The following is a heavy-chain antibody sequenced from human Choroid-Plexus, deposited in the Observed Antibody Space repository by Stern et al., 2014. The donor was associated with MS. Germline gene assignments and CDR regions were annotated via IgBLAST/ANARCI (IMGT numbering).Heavy chain of an antibody. J-gene: IGHJ5*02. CDR3: AKDRQYLTYFFDH. D-gene: IGHD2/OR15-2a*01. V-gene: IGHV3-30*18. CDR1: GFTFGSCA. CDR2: VSYDGSNK. Sequence: VQLVESGGGVVQPGRPPRLSCVASGFTFGSCAMHWVSQAPGKGLEWVAGVSYDGSNKYYADSVKGRFTISRDNSQNTLYMQMSSLRPEDTAVYYCAKDRQYLTYFFDHWGQGSLVTVSS.